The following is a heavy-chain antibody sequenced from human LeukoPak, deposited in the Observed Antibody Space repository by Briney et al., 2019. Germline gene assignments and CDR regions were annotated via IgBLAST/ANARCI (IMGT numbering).Heavy chain of an antibody. Sequence: GGSLRLSCAASGFTFSSYAMSWVRQAPGKGLEWVSAISGSGGSTYYADSVKGRLTISRDNSKNTLYLQMNSLRAEDTAVYYCAKAVIEADSSGYYGSDYWGQGTLVTVSS. D-gene: IGHD3-22*01. J-gene: IGHJ4*02. CDR1: GFTFSSYA. CDR2: ISGSGGST. CDR3: AKAVIEADSSGYYGSDY. V-gene: IGHV3-23*01.